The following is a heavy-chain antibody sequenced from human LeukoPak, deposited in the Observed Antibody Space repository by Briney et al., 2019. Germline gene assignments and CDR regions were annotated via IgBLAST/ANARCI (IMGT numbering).Heavy chain of an antibody. V-gene: IGHV3-48*03. D-gene: IGHD1-7*01. Sequence: GGSLRLSCAASGFTFSSYEMNWVRQAPGKGLERISYISSSGSSISYADSVKGRFTISRDNAKNSLNLQMNSLRAEDTAVYYCARDRLFGNLPDYWGQGTLVTVSS. J-gene: IGHJ4*02. CDR1: GFTFSSYE. CDR2: ISSSGSSI. CDR3: ARDRLFGNLPDY.